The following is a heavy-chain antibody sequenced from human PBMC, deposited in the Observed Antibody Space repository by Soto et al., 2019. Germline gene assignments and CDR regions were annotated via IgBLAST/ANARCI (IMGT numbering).Heavy chain of an antibody. J-gene: IGHJ4*02. CDR1: GYTFTTYG. V-gene: IGHV1-18*01. Sequence: QVQLVQSGAEVKKPGASVKVSCKASGYTFTTYGISWVRQAPGQGLEWMGWISTYNGNTNYAQKVQGRVTMTTDTLTSTASMELRSLRSDVTAVYYCARDGEVNLAMVRSSGYWGQGTLVTVSS. D-gene: IGHD5-18*01. CDR3: ARDGEVNLAMVRSSGY. CDR2: ISTYNGNT.